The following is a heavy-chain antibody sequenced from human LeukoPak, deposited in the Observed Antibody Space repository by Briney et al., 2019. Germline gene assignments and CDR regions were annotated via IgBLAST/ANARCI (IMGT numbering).Heavy chain of an antibody. D-gene: IGHD6-19*01. CDR3: AKSSRYGTGWYGRIDY. CDR2: ISDRGDNE. CDR1: GFIVSNNY. V-gene: IGHV3-23*01. Sequence: GGSLRLSCVASGFIVSNNYMSWVRQAPGKGLEWVSAISDRGDNEQYTDSVKGRLTISRDNSKNTLYLQMNSLRADDTAVYYRAKSSRYGTGWYGRIDYWGQGTLVTVS. J-gene: IGHJ4*02.